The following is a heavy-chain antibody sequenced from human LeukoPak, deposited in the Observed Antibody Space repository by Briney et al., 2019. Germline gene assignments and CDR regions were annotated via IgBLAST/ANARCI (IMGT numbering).Heavy chain of an antibody. V-gene: IGHV3-23*01. CDR1: GFTFSSYA. D-gene: IGHD6-13*01. Sequence: GGSLRLSCAASGFTFSSYAMTWVRQAPGKGLEWVSSISGSGGNTHYADSVKGRFTISRDNSKNTLYLQMNNVGAEDTALYYCAKCMAEPGTCYFDYWGRGTLVTVSS. CDR3: AKCMAEPGTCYFDY. CDR2: ISGSGGNT. J-gene: IGHJ4*02.